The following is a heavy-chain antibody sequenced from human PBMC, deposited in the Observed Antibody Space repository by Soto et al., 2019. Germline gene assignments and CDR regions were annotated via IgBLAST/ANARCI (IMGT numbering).Heavy chain of an antibody. CDR2: IIPIFGTE. CDR1: GGTFSSYA. CDR3: ARGANDYGDFDDAFDI. D-gene: IGHD4-17*01. Sequence: SVKVSCKASGGTFSSYAISWVRQAPGQGLEWMGGIIPIFGTENYAQKLKGRVTITADESTSTDYMELSSLRSEDTAVYYCARGANDYGDFDDAFDICGQGTRVTV. V-gene: IGHV1-69*13. J-gene: IGHJ3*02.